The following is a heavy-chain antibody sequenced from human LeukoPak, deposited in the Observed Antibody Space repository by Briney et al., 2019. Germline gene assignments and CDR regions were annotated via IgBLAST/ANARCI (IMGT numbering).Heavy chain of an antibody. J-gene: IGHJ5*02. CDR1: GFTFSSYG. Sequence: PGGSLRLSCAASGFTFSSYGMHWVRQAPGKGLEWVAFIRYDGSNKYYADSVKGRFTISRDNAKNSLYLQMNSLRAEDTAVYYCARDLGPDGGNNWFDPWGQGTLVTVSS. D-gene: IGHD3-16*01. CDR3: ARDLGPDGGNNWFDP. CDR2: IRYDGSNK. V-gene: IGHV3-30*02.